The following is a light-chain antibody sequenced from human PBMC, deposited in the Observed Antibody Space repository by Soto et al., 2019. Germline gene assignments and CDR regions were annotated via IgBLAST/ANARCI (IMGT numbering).Light chain of an antibody. CDR3: NSYTSGSTGV. V-gene: IGLV2-14*01. J-gene: IGLJ3*02. CDR2: DVS. CDR1: SSDVGGYNY. Sequence: QSALTQPASVSGSPGQSITISCTGTSSDVGGYNYVCWFQQHPGKAPKLMIYDVSNRPSGVSNRFSGSKSGNTASLTISGLQAEDEADYYCNSYTSGSTGVFGGGTQLTVL.